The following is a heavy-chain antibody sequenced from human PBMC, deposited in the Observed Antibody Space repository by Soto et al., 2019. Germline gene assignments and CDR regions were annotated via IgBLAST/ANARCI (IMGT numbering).Heavy chain of an antibody. Sequence: GGSLRLSCAASGFTFSSYAMSWVRQAPGKGLEWVSAISGSGGSTYYADSVKGRFTISRDNSKNTLYLQMNSLRAEDTAVYYCAKSSHYDILTGYYWGDGQNYYMDVWGKGTTVTVSS. CDR1: GFTFSSYA. J-gene: IGHJ6*03. D-gene: IGHD3-9*01. CDR2: ISGSGGST. V-gene: IGHV3-23*01. CDR3: AKSSHYDILTGYYWGDGQNYYMDV.